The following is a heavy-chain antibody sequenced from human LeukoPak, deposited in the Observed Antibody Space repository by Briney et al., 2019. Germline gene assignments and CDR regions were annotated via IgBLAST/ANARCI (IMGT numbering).Heavy chain of an antibody. Sequence: AGGSLRLSCAASGFTFSSYGMYWVRQAPGKGLEWVAFIRYDGSNKFYGDSVKGRFTISRDNSKNTLYLQMHSLRAEDTAVFYCAKDIREGYCDESGTLDYWGQGTLVTVSS. D-gene: IGHD5-24*01. V-gene: IGHV3-30*02. CDR3: AKDIREGYCDESGTLDY. CDR2: IRYDGSNK. CDR1: GFTFSSYG. J-gene: IGHJ4*02.